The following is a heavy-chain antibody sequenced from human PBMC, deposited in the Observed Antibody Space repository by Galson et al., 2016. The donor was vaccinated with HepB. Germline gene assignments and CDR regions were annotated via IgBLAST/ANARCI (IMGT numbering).Heavy chain of an antibody. V-gene: IGHV4-31*03. CDR3: AGYEVVSFDY. J-gene: IGHJ4*02. CDR1: GGSISSRGYY. CDR2: IYYSGGT. Sequence: SLTCTVSGGSISSRGYYWSWIRQHPGKGLEWIGYIYYSGGTYYNPSPQSRLTISLDTSKNHFSLKLDSVTAADTAVYYCAGYEVVSFDYWGQGTLVTVSS. D-gene: IGHD2-15*01.